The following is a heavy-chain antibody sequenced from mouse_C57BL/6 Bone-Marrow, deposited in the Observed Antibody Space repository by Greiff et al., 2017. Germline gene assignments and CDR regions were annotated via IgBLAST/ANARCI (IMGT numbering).Heavy chain of an antibody. Sequence: EVKLMESRGELVKPGGSLKLSCAASGFTFSSYGMSWVRQTPDKRLEWVATISSGGCYTYHPDSVIGRFTISRDNAKNTLYLQMSGLKSEDTAMYYCARLDYWGQGTTLTVSS. CDR2: ISSGGCYT. CDR1: GFTFSSYG. CDR3: ARLDY. V-gene: IGHV5-6*01. J-gene: IGHJ2*01.